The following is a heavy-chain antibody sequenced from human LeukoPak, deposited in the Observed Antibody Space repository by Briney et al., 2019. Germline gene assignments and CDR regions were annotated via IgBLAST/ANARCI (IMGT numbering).Heavy chain of an antibody. Sequence: GGSLRLSCAASGFTFSNYSMNWVRQAPGKGLEWVSSISSSSSYIYYADSVKGRFTISRDNAKNSLSLQMNSLRAEDTAVYYCARVSEIVVGWGYYHYAMDVWGQGTTVTVSS. CDR1: GFTFSNYS. CDR2: ISSSSSYI. D-gene: IGHD3-22*01. CDR3: ARVSEIVVGWGYYHYAMDV. J-gene: IGHJ6*02. V-gene: IGHV3-21*01.